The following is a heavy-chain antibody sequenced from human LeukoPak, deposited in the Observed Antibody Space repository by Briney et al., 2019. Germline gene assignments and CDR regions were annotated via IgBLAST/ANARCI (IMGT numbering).Heavy chain of an antibody. CDR2: IYSGGST. V-gene: IGHV3-53*01. CDR3: ARGVHSSGYYRYFDY. D-gene: IGHD3-22*01. J-gene: IGHJ4*02. Sequence: GGSLRLSCATSGFIVSSNYMTWVRQAPGKGLEWVSVIYSGGSTYYADSMKGRFTISRDNSKNTLYLPMNSLRAEDTAVYYCARGVHSSGYYRYFDYWGQGTLVTVSS. CDR1: GFIVSSNY.